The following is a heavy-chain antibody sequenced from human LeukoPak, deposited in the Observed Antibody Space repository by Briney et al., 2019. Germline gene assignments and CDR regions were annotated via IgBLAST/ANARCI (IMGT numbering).Heavy chain of an antibody. CDR1: GSSISSYY. D-gene: IGHD4-17*01. Sequence: PSETLSLTCTVSGSSISSYYWSWIRQPPGRGLEWLGYVYYSGSTNYNPSLKSRVTISVDTSKSQFSLNLSSVTAADTAVYYCARDDYGDYRRWNWFDPWGQGTLVTVSS. CDR2: VYYSGST. J-gene: IGHJ5*02. V-gene: IGHV4-59*01. CDR3: ARDDYGDYRRWNWFDP.